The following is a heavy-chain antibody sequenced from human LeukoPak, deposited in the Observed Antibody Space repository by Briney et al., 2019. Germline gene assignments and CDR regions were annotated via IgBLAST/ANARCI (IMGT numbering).Heavy chain of an antibody. D-gene: IGHD1-1*01. CDR2: IYTSGST. CDR3: ARDRRELERRWFDP. Sequence: SETLSLTCTVSGGSISSYYWSWIRQPAGKGLEWTGRIYTSGSTNYNPSLKSRVTMSVDTSKNQFSLKLSSVTAADTAVYYCARDRRELERRWFDPWGQGTLVTVSS. V-gene: IGHV4-4*07. CDR1: GGSISSYY. J-gene: IGHJ5*02.